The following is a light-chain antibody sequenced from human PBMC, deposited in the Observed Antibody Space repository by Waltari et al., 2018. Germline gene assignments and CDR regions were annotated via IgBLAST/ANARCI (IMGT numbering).Light chain of an antibody. CDR2: DVN. V-gene: IGLV2-11*01. J-gene: IGLJ3*02. CDR1: SSDVGDSYY. CDR3: SSYAGSSTLV. Sequence: QSALTQPRSVSGSPGQSVTISCTGTSSDVGDSYYVSWYKQKPGKAPKLMFYDVNKRPSGVPYRCSGSKSGNTASLTISGLQPEDEADYYCSSYAGSSTLVFGGGTKLTVL.